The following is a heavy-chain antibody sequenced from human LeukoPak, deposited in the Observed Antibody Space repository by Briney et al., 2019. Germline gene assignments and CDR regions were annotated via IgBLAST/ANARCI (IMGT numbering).Heavy chain of an antibody. CDR2: INYRGNT. CDR1: GGSINSDY. J-gene: IGHJ5*02. Sequence: SETLSLTCTVSGGSINSDYLSWIRQPPGKGLEWIGYINYRGNTNYNPSLNSRVTISVDTSKNQFSLKLSSVTAADTAVYYCARHRPGERRFDPWGQGTLDTVSS. D-gene: IGHD3-16*01. CDR3: ARHRPGERRFDP. V-gene: IGHV4-59*08.